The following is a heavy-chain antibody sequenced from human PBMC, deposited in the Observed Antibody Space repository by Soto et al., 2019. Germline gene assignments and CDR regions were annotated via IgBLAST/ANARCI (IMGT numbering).Heavy chain of an antibody. Sequence: GGSLRLSCAASGFNFDDYGMSWVRQAPGKGLEWVSGINWNGGSTGYADSVKGRFTISRDNAKNSLYLQMNSLRAEDTALYYCARGRVVGATCPFDYWGQGTLVTVSS. J-gene: IGHJ4*02. V-gene: IGHV3-20*04. D-gene: IGHD1-26*01. CDR1: GFNFDDYG. CDR2: INWNGGST. CDR3: ARGRVVGATCPFDY.